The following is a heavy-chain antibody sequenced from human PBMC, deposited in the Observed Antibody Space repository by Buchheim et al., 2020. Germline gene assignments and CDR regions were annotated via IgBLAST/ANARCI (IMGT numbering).Heavy chain of an antibody. V-gene: IGHV3-15*01. CDR1: GFTFSNAW. CDR3: TTDTRGSWVAATLDY. CDR2: IKSKTDGGTT. J-gene: IGHJ4*02. Sequence: EVQLVESGGGLVKPGGSLRLSCAASGFTFSNAWMSWVRQAPGKGLEWVGRIKSKTDGGTTDYAEPVKGRFTISSDGSQKTLYLQMNSLKTEDTAVYYCTTDTRGSWVAATLDYWGQGTL. D-gene: IGHD2-15*01.